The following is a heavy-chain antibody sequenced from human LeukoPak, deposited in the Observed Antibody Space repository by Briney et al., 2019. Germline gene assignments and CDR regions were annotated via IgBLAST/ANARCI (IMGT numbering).Heavy chain of an antibody. J-gene: IGHJ6*02. D-gene: IGHD6-13*01. Sequence: SETLSLTCAVYGGSFSGYYWSWIRQPPGKGLEWIGEINHSGSTNYNPSLKSRVTISVDTSKNQFSLKLSSVTAADTAVYYCARGPSRGYSSSYGMDVWGQGTTVTVSS. V-gene: IGHV4-34*01. CDR3: ARGPSRGYSSSYGMDV. CDR1: GGSFSGYY. CDR2: INHSGST.